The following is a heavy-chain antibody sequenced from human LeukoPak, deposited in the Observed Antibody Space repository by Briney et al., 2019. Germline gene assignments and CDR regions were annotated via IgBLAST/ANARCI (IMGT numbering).Heavy chain of an antibody. CDR2: ISYDGSNK. V-gene: IGHV3-30-3*01. J-gene: IGHJ4*02. CDR1: GFTFSSYA. CDR3: ARAPHYYGSGSYPDY. Sequence: GGSLRLSCAASGFTFSSYAMHWVRQAPGKGLEWVAVISYDGSNKYYADSVKGRFTISRDNSKNTLYLQMNSLRAEDTAVYYCARAPHYYGSGSYPDYWGQGTLVTVSS. D-gene: IGHD3-10*01.